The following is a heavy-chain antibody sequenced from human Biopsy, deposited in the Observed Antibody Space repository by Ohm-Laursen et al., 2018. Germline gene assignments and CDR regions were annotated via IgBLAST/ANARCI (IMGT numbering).Heavy chain of an antibody. CDR2: INHSGRT. CDR1: GESFNGYY. CDR3: VRGVDYYDPYHYYALDV. V-gene: IGHV4-34*01. Sequence: TLSLTCAVYGESFNGYYWSWIRQTPGQGLEWIGEINHSGRTNYNPSLKRRVTISVDTSKNQFSLKVRSVTAADTAVYYCVRGVDYYDPYHYYALDVWGQGTTVTVSS. J-gene: IGHJ6*02. D-gene: IGHD3-22*01.